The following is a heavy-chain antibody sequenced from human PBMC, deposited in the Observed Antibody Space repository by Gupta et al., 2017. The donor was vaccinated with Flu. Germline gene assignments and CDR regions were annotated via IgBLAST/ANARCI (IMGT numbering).Heavy chain of an antibody. CDR3: ARDRYSSRIGGYYFDY. CDR1: GFTFSSYG. V-gene: IGHV3-33*01. Sequence: QVQLVESGGGVVQPGRSLRLSCAASGFTFSSYGMHWVRQAPGKGLEWVAVIWYDGSNKYYADSVKGRFTISRDNSKNTLYLQMNSLRAEDTAVYYCARDRYSSRIGGYYFDYWGQGTLVTVSS. J-gene: IGHJ4*02. D-gene: IGHD5-18*01. CDR2: IWYDGSNK.